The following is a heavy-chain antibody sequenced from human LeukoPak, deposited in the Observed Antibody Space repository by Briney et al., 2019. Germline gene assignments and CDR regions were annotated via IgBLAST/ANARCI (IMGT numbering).Heavy chain of an antibody. CDR3: ASRLGYDFWSGYFDY. V-gene: IGHV4-59*12. D-gene: IGHD3-3*01. CDR1: GGSISSYY. CDR2: IYYSGST. J-gene: IGHJ4*02. Sequence: PSETLSLTCTVSGGSISSYYWSWIRQPLGKGLEWIGYIYYSGSTNYNPSLKSRVTISVDTSKNQFSLKLSSVTAADTAVYYCASRLGYDFWSGYFDYWGQGTLVTVSS.